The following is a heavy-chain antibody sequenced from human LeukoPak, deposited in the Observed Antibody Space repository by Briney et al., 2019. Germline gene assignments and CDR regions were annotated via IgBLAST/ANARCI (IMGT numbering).Heavy chain of an antibody. D-gene: IGHD3-22*01. V-gene: IGHV3-7*01. CDR1: GCTFSNYW. CDR2: IKQDGSEK. J-gene: IGHJ3*02. CDR3: ARTVREIVMPQNAFDI. Sequence: GGSLRLSCAASGCTFSNYWMSWVRQAPGKGLEWVANIKQDGSEKYYVDSVKGRFTISRDNAKDALYLQMDSLRVQDTAVYYRARTVREIVMPQNAFDIWGQGTKVTVSS.